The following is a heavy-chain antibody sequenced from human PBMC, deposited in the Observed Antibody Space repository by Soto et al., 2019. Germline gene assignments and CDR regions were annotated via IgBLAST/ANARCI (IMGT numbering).Heavy chain of an antibody. Sequence: QVQLVQSGAEVKKPGSSVKVSCKASGGTFSSYAISWVRQAPGQGLEWMGGIIPIFGTANYAQKFQGRVTITADESTSTAYMELCSLRSEDTAVYYCAREVITGTTSGNWFDPWGQGTLVTVSS. V-gene: IGHV1-69*01. D-gene: IGHD1-7*01. CDR1: GGTFSSYA. J-gene: IGHJ5*02. CDR3: AREVITGTTSGNWFDP. CDR2: IIPIFGTA.